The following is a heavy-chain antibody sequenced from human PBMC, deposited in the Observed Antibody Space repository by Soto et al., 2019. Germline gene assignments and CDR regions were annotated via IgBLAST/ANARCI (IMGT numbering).Heavy chain of an antibody. Sequence: QVQLVQSGAEVKKPGSSVKVSCKSSGGTFSNYGFSWVRQAPGQGLACLGVIVPIFGAEHPQKFQGRVTITADESTNTVFMELRGLRSEDTAVYYCARGGSDYEGSGYYQWHVLGQGTTVTVSS. J-gene: IGHJ6*02. D-gene: IGHD3-22*01. V-gene: IGHV1-69*12. CDR3: ARGGSDYEGSGYYQWHV. CDR1: GGTFSNYG. CDR2: IVPIFGA.